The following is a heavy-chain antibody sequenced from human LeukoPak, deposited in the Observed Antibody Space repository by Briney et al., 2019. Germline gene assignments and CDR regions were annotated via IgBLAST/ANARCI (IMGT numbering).Heavy chain of an antibody. CDR1: GGSFSDYL. V-gene: IGHV4-31*11. CDR3: ARDPGALDI. J-gene: IGHJ3*02. Sequence: SETLSLTCAVYGGSFSDYLWTWIRQHPGKGLEWIGYIYYSGSTYYNPSLKSRVTISVDTSKNQFSLKLSSVTAADTAVYYCARDPGALDIWGQGTMVTVSS. CDR2: IYYSGST.